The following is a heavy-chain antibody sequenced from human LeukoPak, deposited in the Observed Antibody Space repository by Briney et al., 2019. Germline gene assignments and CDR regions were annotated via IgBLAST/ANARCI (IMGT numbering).Heavy chain of an antibody. Sequence: GGSLRLSCAVSGFTFSGFWMSWSRQAPGKGLEWVASINSDGSEGYYADVVKGRFTISRDNAKNSLYLQINSLRAEDTAVYYCATHNTYYYDSSGYYFGYWGQGTLVTVSS. V-gene: IGHV3-7*03. CDR3: ATHNTYYYDSSGYYFGY. D-gene: IGHD3-22*01. CDR1: GFTFSGFW. CDR2: INSDGSEG. J-gene: IGHJ4*02.